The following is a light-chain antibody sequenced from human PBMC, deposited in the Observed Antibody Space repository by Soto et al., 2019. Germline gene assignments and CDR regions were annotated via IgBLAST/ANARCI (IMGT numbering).Light chain of an antibody. V-gene: IGKV3-15*01. CDR3: QQYQHWWT. J-gene: IGKJ1*01. CDR2: AAS. Sequence: EIVLTQSPATRSLSPGGRATLSCRASQSVSRYLAWYQQKPGEAPRLLIAAASTRATGIPARFSGSGSGREFILTICSLQSDDFAVYYCQQYQHWWTFGQGTKVDIK. CDR1: QSVSRY.